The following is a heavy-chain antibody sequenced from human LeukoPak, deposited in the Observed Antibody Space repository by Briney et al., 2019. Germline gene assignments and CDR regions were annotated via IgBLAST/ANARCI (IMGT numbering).Heavy chain of an antibody. CDR2: IWCDGSNK. CDR3: ARGFSRFGELLYFDY. V-gene: IGHV3-33*01. Sequence: PGRSLRLSCAASGFTFSSYGMHWVRQAPGKGLEWVAVIWCDGSNKYYADSVKGRFTISRDNSKNTLYLQMNSLRAEDTAVYYCARGFSRFGELLYFDYWGQGTLLTVSS. CDR1: GFTFSSYG. J-gene: IGHJ4*02. D-gene: IGHD3-10*01.